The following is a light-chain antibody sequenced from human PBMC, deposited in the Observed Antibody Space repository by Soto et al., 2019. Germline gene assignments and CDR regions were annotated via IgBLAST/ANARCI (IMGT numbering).Light chain of an antibody. CDR1: SSDIGGYNY. J-gene: IGLJ2*01. Sequence: QSALAQPASVSGSPGQSITISCTGTSSDIGGYNYLSWYQQHPGKAPKLMLYEVTNRPSGVSNRFSGSKSGNTASLTISGLQGDDEAYYYCSSYTSSTTVIFGGGTKLTVL. CDR2: EVT. CDR3: SSYTSSTTVI. V-gene: IGLV2-14*01.